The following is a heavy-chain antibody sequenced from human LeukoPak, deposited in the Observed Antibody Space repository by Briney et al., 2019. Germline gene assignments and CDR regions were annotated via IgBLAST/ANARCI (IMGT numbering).Heavy chain of an antibody. J-gene: IGHJ4*02. D-gene: IGHD3-10*01. CDR2: ISYDGSNK. CDR1: GLTFRSYG. Sequence: PGRSLRLSCAASGLTFRSYGMHWVRQAPGKGLEWVAVISYDGSNKYYADSVKGRFTISRDNSKNTLYLQMNSLRAEGTAVYYCAKDLYYYGSGSHLDYWGQGTLVTVSS. V-gene: IGHV3-30*18. CDR3: AKDLYYYGSGSHLDY.